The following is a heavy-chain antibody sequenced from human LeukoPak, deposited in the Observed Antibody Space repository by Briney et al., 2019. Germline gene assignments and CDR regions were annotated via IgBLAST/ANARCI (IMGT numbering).Heavy chain of an antibody. D-gene: IGHD5-24*01. CDR2: INPGGGNT. Sequence: GASVKVSCKASGYTFTNSYIHWVRQAPGQVLEWMGLINPGGGNTNYAQNFQGRVTLTRDTSTSTVYMELSSLRSEDTAIYYCARIRDGYNDAYDLWGQGTVVTVPS. CDR1: GYTFTNSY. CDR3: ARIRDGYNDAYDL. J-gene: IGHJ3*01. V-gene: IGHV1-46*01.